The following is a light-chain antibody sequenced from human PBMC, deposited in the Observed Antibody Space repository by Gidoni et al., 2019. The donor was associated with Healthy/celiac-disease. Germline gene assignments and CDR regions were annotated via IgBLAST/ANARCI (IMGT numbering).Light chain of an antibody. CDR3: MQALQTPSCT. CDR1: QSLLHSNGYNY. CDR2: LGS. Sequence: DIVMTQSPLSLPVTPGEPASISCRSSQSLLHSNGYNYLDWYLQKPGQSPQLLIFLGSNRASGVPDRFSGGRSGTNFTLKISRVEAEDVGVYYCMQALQTPSCTFGQGTKLEIK. V-gene: IGKV2-28*01. J-gene: IGKJ2*02.